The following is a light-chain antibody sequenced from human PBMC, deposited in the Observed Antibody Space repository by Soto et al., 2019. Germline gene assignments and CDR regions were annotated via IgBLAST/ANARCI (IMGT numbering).Light chain of an antibody. Sequence: QPVLTQPASVSGSPGQSITISCTGTSSDVGSYNYVSWYQQHPGKAPKLMIYDVSNRPSGVSNRFSGSKSGTTASLTISGLQAEDEADYYCSSYTSSSTYIFGTGTKLTVL. CDR2: DVS. CDR3: SSYTSSSTYI. V-gene: IGLV2-14*01. CDR1: SSDVGSYNY. J-gene: IGLJ1*01.